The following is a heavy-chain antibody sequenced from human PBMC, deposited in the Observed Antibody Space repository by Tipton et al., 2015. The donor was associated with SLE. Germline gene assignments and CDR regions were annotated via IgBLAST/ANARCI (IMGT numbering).Heavy chain of an antibody. Sequence: GLVKPSETLSLTCTVSGGSISSYYWSWIRQPPGKGLEWIGYIYYSGSTNYNPSLKSRVTISVDTSKNQFSLKLSSVTAADTAVYYCAREASVATIGYYFDYWGQGTLVTVSS. J-gene: IGHJ4*02. CDR3: AREASVATIGYYFDY. D-gene: IGHD5-12*01. V-gene: IGHV4-59*01. CDR2: IYYSGST. CDR1: GGSISSYY.